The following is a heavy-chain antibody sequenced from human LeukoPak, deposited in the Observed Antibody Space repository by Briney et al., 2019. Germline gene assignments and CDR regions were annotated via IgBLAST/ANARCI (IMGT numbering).Heavy chain of an antibody. J-gene: IGHJ4*02. CDR3: AKRSEYSTWYSFDY. CDR1: GFTFSGYA. V-gene: IGHV3-23*01. D-gene: IGHD6-13*01. CDR2: ITSGGDT. Sequence: GGSLRLSCAASGFTFSGYAMSWVRQAPGKGLEWVSVITSGGDTHYADSVKGRFTISRDNAKNTLYLQLNSLRAEDTAADYCAKRSEYSTWYSFDYWGQGTLVSVSS.